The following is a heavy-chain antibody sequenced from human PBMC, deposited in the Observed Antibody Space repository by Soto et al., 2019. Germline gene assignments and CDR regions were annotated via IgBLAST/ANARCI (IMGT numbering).Heavy chain of an antibody. CDR3: ARGGEPLGYYGLDV. J-gene: IGHJ6*02. D-gene: IGHD3-10*01. V-gene: IGHV4-61*01. CDR1: GGSVRSGNHF. Sequence: SETLSLTCSVSGGSVRSGNHFWNWIRQPPGRRLEWLGYMYYTGVTNYNPSLKGRVSMSVDTSKNQFSLKLTSLTAADTAVYYCARGGEPLGYYGLDVWGQGITVTVSS. CDR2: MYYTGVT.